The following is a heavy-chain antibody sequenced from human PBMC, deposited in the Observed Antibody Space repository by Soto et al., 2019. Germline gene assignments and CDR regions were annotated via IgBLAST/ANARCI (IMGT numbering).Heavy chain of an antibody. CDR1: GGTFSSYA. CDR3: ARELSPKRWLQFNY. D-gene: IGHD5-12*01. V-gene: IGHV1-69*06. Sequence: GASVKVSCKASGGTFSSYAIGWVRQAPGQGLEWMGGIIPIFGTANYAQKFQGRVTITADKSTSTAYMELSSLRSEDTAVYYCARELSPKRWLQFNYWGQGTLVTVSS. J-gene: IGHJ4*02. CDR2: IIPIFGTA.